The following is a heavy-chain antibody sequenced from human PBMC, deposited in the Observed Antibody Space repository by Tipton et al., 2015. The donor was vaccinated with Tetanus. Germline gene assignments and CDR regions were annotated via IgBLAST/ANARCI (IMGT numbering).Heavy chain of an antibody. V-gene: IGHV1-2*02. D-gene: IGHD3-22*01. CDR2: IDPNSGGT. J-gene: IGHJ6*02. CDR1: GYTFTGYY. Sequence: QVQLVQSGAEVKKPGASVKVSCKASGYTFTGYYMYWVRQAPGQGLEWMGWIDPNSGGTVYAQKFQGRVTMTRDTSISTAYMELRSLRSDDTAVYYCARDRGDYIYYGMDVWGPRTTVTVS. CDR3: ARDRGDYIYYGMDV.